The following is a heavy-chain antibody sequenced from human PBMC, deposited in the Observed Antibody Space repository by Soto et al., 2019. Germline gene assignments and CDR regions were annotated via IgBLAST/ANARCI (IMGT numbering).Heavy chain of an antibody. CDR3: AGNGRWAFDI. CDR2: IKQDGSEK. CDR1: GFTFSSYW. J-gene: IGHJ3*02. V-gene: IGHV3-7*04. Sequence: EVQLVETGGDLVQPGGSLRLSCAASGFTFSSYWMTWVRQAPGKGPEWVASIKQDGSEKYFVDSVKGRFSISRDNAKNSLYLQMNSLRADDPAVYYCAGNGRWAFDIWGQGTMVTVSS. D-gene: IGHD2-8*01.